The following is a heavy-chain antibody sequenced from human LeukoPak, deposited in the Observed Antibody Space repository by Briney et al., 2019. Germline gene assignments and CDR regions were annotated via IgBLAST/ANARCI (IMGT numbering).Heavy chain of an antibody. CDR3: ARVGSWYLDWFDP. D-gene: IGHD6-13*01. CDR2: IYYSGST. Sequence: SETLSLTCTVSGGPISRYYWSWIRQPPGKGLEWIGYIYYSGSTNYNPSLKSRVTISVDTSTNQFSLKLTSVTAADTAVYYCARVGSWYLDWFDPWGQGTLVTVSS. J-gene: IGHJ5*02. V-gene: IGHV4-59*01. CDR1: GGPISRYY.